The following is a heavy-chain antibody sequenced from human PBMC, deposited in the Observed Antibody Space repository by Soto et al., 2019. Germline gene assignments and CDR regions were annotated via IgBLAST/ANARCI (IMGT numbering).Heavy chain of an antibody. D-gene: IGHD3-22*01. V-gene: IGHV5-51*01. CDR1: GYSFTSYW. CDR2: IYPGDSDT. Sequence: GESLKISCKGSGYSFTSYWIGWVRQMPGKSLEWMGIIYPGDSDTRYSPSFQGQVTISADKSINTAYLQWSSLKASDTAMYYCARRRYYYDSSGYEILDYWCQGTLVSVSS. J-gene: IGHJ4*02. CDR3: ARRRYYYDSSGYEILDY.